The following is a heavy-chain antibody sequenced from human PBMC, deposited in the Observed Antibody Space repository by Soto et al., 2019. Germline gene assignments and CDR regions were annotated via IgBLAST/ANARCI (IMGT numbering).Heavy chain of an antibody. CDR3: ARGARRLVGNWFDP. J-gene: IGHJ5*02. V-gene: IGHV4-34*01. CDR2: INHSGST. CDR1: GGSFSRYY. Sequence: SETLSLTCDVYGGSFSRYYWNWIRQPPGKGLEWLGEINHSGSTNYNPSLESRVTISLDTSKTQFSLKLTSVTAADTAVYYCARGARRLVGNWFDPWGQGTLVTVSS. D-gene: IGHD5-12*01.